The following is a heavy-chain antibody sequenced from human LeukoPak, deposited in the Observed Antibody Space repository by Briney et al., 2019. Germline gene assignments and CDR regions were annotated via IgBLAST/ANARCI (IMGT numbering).Heavy chain of an antibody. CDR1: GFTFTSYA. CDR2: ISYDGSNK. V-gene: IGHV3-30*04. D-gene: IGHD5-24*01. CDR3: AKDLGWRWLQPLDY. J-gene: IGHJ4*02. Sequence: GGSLRLSCAASGFTFTSYAIHWVRQAPGKGLEWVAVISYDGSNKYYADSVKGRFTISRDNSKNTLYLQMNSLRAEDTAVYYCAKDLGWRWLQPLDYWGQGTLVTVSS.